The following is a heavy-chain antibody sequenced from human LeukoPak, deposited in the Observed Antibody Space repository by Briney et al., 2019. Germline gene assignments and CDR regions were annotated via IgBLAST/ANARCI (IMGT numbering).Heavy chain of an antibody. CDR3: ARDYYYGMDV. V-gene: IGHV3-7*05. J-gene: IGHJ6*02. CDR1: GFTFSAYW. CDR2: IKQDGSEK. Sequence: PGGSLRLSCVASGFTFSAYWMSWVRQAPGKGLEWVANIKQDGSEKYYLDSAKGRFTISRDNSKNSLYLQMNSLRAEDTAVYYCARDYYYGMDVWGQRTTVTVSS.